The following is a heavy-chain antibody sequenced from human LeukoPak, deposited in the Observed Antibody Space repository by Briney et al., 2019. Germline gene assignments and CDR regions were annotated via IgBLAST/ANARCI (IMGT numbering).Heavy chain of an antibody. CDR1: GFTFDDYA. V-gene: IGHV3-9*01. D-gene: IGHD3-10*01. CDR2: ISWNSDSI. Sequence: GRSLRLSCAASGFTFDDYAMHWVRQAPGKGLEWVSGISWNSDSIGYADSVKGRFTISRDNAKNSLYLQMNSLRAEDTALYYCAKDGEAASITASNWFDPWGQGTLVTVSS. CDR3: AKDGEAASITASNWFDP. J-gene: IGHJ5*02.